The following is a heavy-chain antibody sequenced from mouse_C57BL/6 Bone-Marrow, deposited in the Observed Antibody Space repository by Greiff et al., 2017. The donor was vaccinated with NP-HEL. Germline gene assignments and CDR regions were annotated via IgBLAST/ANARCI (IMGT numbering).Heavy chain of an antibody. V-gene: IGHV1-82*01. CDR1: GYAFSSSR. CDR2: LYPGDGAT. Sequence: QVQLQQSGPELVKPGASVKISCKASGYAFSSSRMNWVKQRPGQGLEWIGRLYPGDGATNYNGKFKGKATLTADKSSSTAYMQLSSLTSEDSAVYSCAREGFITTVPYYWGQGTLVTVSA. CDR3: AREGFITTVPYY. D-gene: IGHD1-1*01. J-gene: IGHJ3*01.